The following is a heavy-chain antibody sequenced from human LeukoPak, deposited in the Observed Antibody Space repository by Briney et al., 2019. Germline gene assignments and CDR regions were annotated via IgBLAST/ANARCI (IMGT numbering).Heavy chain of an antibody. CDR3: ARRRIAVAGTVGYYYGMDV. CDR2: MNPNSGNT. CDR1: GYTFTSYD. J-gene: IGHJ6*02. V-gene: IGHV1-8*01. Sequence: TVSCKXSGYTFTSYDINWVRQATGQGLEWMGWMNPNSGNTGYAQKFQGRVTMTRNTSISTAYMELSSLRSEDTAVYYCARRRIAVAGTVGYYYGMDVWGQGTTVTVSS. D-gene: IGHD6-19*01.